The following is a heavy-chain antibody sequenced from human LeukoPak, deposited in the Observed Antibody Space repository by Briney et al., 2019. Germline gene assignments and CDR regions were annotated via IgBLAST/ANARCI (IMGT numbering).Heavy chain of an antibody. J-gene: IGHJ4*02. Sequence: GGSLRLSCAASGFTFSSYAMSWVRQAPGKGLEWVSTIRDSGGSTYFADSVKGRFTISRDNSKNTLYLQMNSLRAEDTALYYCAKEPTPGGAFYFDSWGQGTLVTVSS. V-gene: IGHV3-23*01. D-gene: IGHD3-10*01. CDR3: AKEPTPGGAFYFDS. CDR1: GFTFSSYA. CDR2: IRDSGGST.